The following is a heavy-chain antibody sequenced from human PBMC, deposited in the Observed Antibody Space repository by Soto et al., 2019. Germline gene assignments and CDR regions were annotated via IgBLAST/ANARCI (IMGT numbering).Heavy chain of an antibody. CDR2: ISASGDAT. J-gene: IGHJ4*02. Sequence: EVQFLESGGGLVQPGGSLRLSCAVSGFTFSSYAMSWVRQAPGKGLEWVSGISASGDATYYAVSVRGRFTISRDNSKNPLFLQMNSLRAEDTAVYYCAKGERSAGWFHYFDYWGQGTLVTVSS. CDR1: GFTFSSYA. D-gene: IGHD6-19*01. V-gene: IGHV3-23*01. CDR3: AKGERSAGWFHYFDY.